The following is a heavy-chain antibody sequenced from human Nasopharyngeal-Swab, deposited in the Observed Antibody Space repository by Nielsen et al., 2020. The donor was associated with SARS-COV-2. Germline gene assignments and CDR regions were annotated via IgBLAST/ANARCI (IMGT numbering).Heavy chain of an antibody. CDR3: ARGGRGSQYYMDV. CDR1: GFTFSTYA. Sequence: GGSLSLSCAASGFTFSTYAMHWVRQVTGKGLEWVSAIGIAGDPYYAGSVKGRFTISRENAKNSLYLQMNSLRAGDTAVYYCARGGRGSQYYMDVWGKGTTVTVSS. J-gene: IGHJ6*03. D-gene: IGHD1-26*01. V-gene: IGHV3-13*05. CDR2: IGIAGDP.